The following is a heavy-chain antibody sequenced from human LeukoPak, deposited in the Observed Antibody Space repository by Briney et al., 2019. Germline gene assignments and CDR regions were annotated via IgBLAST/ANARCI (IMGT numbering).Heavy chain of an antibody. Sequence: ASVKVSCKASGYTFTGYYMHWVRQAPGQGLEWIGRIYPNSGGTNYAQKFQGRVTMTRDTSISTAYMELSRLRSDDTAVYYCARGKRLAFTIFGVVIMWDYWGQGTLVTVSS. CDR1: GYTFTGYY. J-gene: IGHJ4*02. CDR2: IYPNSGGT. V-gene: IGHV1-2*06. CDR3: ARGKRLAFTIFGVVIMWDY. D-gene: IGHD3-3*01.